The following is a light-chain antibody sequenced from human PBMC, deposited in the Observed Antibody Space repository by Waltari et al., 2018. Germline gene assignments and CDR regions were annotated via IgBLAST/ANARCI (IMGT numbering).Light chain of an antibody. V-gene: IGLV1-47*01. CDR1: SSNIGSNY. CDR3: AAWDDSLSGPV. Sequence: QSVLTQPPSASGTPGQRVTISCSGSSSNIGSNYVYWYQQLPGTAPKLLIYRNNRRPSGVPDRFSGSTSGTSASLAISGLRSEDEADYYCAAWDDSLSGPVFGGGTKVTVL. J-gene: IGLJ2*01. CDR2: RNN.